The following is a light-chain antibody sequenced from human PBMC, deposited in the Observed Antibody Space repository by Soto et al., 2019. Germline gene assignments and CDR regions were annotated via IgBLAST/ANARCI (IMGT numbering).Light chain of an antibody. CDR2: AAS. CDR1: QSISSY. J-gene: IGKJ1*01. Sequence: DIQMTQSPSSLSASVGDRVTITCRASQSISSYLNWYQQKPGKAPKLLIYAASSLQSGVPSRFSGSGSGTVFTLTISSLQPEDFATYYCQQSRTFGQGTKVDIK. CDR3: QQSRT. V-gene: IGKV1-39*01.